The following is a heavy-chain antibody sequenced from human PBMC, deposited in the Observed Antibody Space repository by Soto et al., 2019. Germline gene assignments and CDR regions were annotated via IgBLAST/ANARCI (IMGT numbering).Heavy chain of an antibody. CDR2: IGTSGATI. CDR3: AREKRTFWSYWYFDL. Sequence: QVQLVESGGGLVKPGGSLRLSCAASGFTFSDSFMSWIRQAPGKGLEWVSYIGTSGATIYYADSVKGRFTISRDNAKNSLFLQMNSLRAEDTAVYYCAREKRTFWSYWYFDLWGRGTLVTVSS. D-gene: IGHD2-8*02. J-gene: IGHJ2*01. V-gene: IGHV3-11*01. CDR1: GFTFSDSF.